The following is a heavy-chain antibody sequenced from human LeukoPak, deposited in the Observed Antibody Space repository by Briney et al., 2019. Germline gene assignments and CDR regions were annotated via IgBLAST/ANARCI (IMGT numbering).Heavy chain of an antibody. D-gene: IGHD4-17*01. V-gene: IGHV3-23*01. CDR1: GFSFSYFA. J-gene: IGHJ3*02. CDR3: ARPYGDYARGALDI. Sequence: GGSLRLSCAASGFSFSYFAMSWVRQSPGKGLEWVAGINSGGGTTFYLDSVKGRFIISRDNSKNTLFLQMNSLRAEDTATYYCARPYGDYARGALDIWGQGTLVTVSS. CDR2: INSGGGTT.